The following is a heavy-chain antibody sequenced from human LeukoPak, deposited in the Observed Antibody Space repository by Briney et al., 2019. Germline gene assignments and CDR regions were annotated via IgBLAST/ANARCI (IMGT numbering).Heavy chain of an antibody. V-gene: IGHV1-8*03. Sequence: ASVKVSCKASGCTFTSYDINWVRQATGQGLEWMGWMNSNSGNTGYAQKCQGRVTITRNTSISTAYMELSRLRSDDTAVYYCARAGQGWFDPWGQGTLVTVSS. CDR1: GCTFTSYD. J-gene: IGHJ5*02. CDR2: MNSNSGNT. CDR3: ARAGQGWFDP. D-gene: IGHD6-19*01.